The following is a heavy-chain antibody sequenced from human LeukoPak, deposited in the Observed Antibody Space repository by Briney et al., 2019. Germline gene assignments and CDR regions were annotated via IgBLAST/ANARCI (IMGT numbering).Heavy chain of an antibody. Sequence: GGSLRLSCAASGFTFSSYSMNWVRQAPGKGLEWVANINEDGRAKYYVDSVMGRFTISRDNAKNSLYLQMNSLRAEDTAVYYCARPYYGSADYWGQGTLVTVSS. CDR1: GFTFSSYS. V-gene: IGHV3-7*03. D-gene: IGHD3-10*01. J-gene: IGHJ4*02. CDR3: ARPYYGSADY. CDR2: INEDGRAK.